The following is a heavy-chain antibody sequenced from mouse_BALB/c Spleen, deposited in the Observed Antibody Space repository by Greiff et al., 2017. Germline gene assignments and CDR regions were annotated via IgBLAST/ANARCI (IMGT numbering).Heavy chain of an antibody. J-gene: IGHJ2*01. CDR2: ISTYDGDA. Sequence: QVQLQQSGAELVRPGVSVKISCKGSGYTFTDYAMHWVKQSHAQSLEWIGVISTYDGDASYNQKFQGKATMTVDKSSSTAYMELARLTSEDSAIYYYAGNLGYFDYWGQGTTLTVSS. CDR1: GYTFTDYA. V-gene: IGHV1S137*01. CDR3: AGNLGYFDY.